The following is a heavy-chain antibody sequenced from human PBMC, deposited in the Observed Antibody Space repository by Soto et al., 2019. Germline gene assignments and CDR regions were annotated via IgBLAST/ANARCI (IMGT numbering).Heavy chain of an antibody. CDR1: GFTFSSYG. V-gene: IGHV3-30*18. D-gene: IGHD3-22*01. CDR2: ISYDGSNK. CDR3: AKDRRYYDSRGYYPYY. J-gene: IGHJ4*02. Sequence: QVQLVESGGGVVQPGRSLRLSCAASGFTFSSYGMHWVRQAPGKGLEWVAVISYDGSNKYYADSVKGRFTISRDNSKNTLYLQMNSLRAEDTAVYYCAKDRRYYDSRGYYPYYWGQGTLVTVSS.